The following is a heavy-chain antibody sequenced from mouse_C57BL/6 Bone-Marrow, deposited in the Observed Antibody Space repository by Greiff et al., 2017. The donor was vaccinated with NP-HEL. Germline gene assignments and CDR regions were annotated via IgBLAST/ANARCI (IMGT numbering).Heavy chain of an antibody. D-gene: IGHD2-4*01. J-gene: IGHJ1*03. CDR3: ARRFYYDYDGDWYFDV. V-gene: IGHV1-59*01. CDR2: IDPSDSYT. CDR1: GYTFTSYW. Sequence: QVQLQQPGAELVRPGTSVKLSCKASGYTFTSYWMHWVKQRPGQGLAWIGVIDPSDSYTNYNQKFKGKATLTVDTSSSAAYMQLSSLTSEDSAVYYCARRFYYDYDGDWYFDVWGTGTTVTVSS.